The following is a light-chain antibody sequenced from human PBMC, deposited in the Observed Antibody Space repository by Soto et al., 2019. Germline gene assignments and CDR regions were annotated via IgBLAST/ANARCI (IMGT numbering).Light chain of an antibody. J-gene: IGKJ1*01. Sequence: EIVLTQSPGTLSLSPGERATLSCRASQSVSSSFLAWYQQKPGQAPRLLIYGASTRATGIPDRFSGSESGTDFTLTISRLEPEDFAVYYCQQYGSSPTF. CDR1: QSVSSSF. CDR3: QQYGSSPT. V-gene: IGKV3-20*01. CDR2: GAS.